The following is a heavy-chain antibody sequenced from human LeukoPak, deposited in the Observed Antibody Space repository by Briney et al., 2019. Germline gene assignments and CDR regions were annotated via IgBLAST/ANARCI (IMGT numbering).Heavy chain of an antibody. D-gene: IGHD2-2*01. CDR1: GFIFSNYA. V-gene: IGHV3-23*01. CDR3: ARDLYCSSTSCYAGGY. J-gene: IGHJ4*02. CDR2: IGGRDGGT. Sequence: PGASLRLSCAASGFIFSNYAMSWVRQAPGKGLEWVSAIGGRDGGTYYADSVKGRFTVSRDDPKNTLYLQMNSLRAEDTAVYYCARDLYCSSTSCYAGGYWGQGTLVTVSS.